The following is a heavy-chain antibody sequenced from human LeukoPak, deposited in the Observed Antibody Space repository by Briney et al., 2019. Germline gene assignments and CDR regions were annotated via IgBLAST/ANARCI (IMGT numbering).Heavy chain of an antibody. D-gene: IGHD2-15*01. V-gene: IGHV3-7*01. J-gene: IGHJ4*02. CDR3: ARDAGYCGGGSCFDY. Sequence: GGSLRLSCAASGFTLSSYWMSWVRQAPGKGLEWVANIKQDGSEKYYVDSVKGRFTISRDNAKTSLYLQMNSLRAEDTAVYYCARDAGYCGGGSCFDYWGQGTLVTVSS. CDR1: GFTLSSYW. CDR2: IKQDGSEK.